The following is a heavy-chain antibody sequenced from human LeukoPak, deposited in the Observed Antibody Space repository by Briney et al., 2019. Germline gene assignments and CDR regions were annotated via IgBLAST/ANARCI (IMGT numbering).Heavy chain of an antibody. J-gene: IGHJ4*02. CDR3: ARVRYFDWLFKTFDY. CDR2: INHSGST. Sequence: SETLSLTCAVYGGSFGGYYWSWIRQPPGKGLEWIGEINHSGSTNYNPSLKSRVTISVDPSKNQFSLKLSSVTAADTAVYYCARVRYFDWLFKTFDYWGQGTLVTVSS. V-gene: IGHV4-34*01. D-gene: IGHD3-9*01. CDR1: GGSFGGYY.